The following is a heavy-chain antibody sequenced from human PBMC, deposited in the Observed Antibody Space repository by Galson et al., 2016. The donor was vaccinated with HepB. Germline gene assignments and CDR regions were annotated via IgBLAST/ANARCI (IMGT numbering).Heavy chain of an antibody. V-gene: IGHV3-23*01. J-gene: IGHJ4*02. CDR1: GFSFNSYA. Sequence: SLRLSCAASGFSFNSYAMSWVRQAPGKGLEWVSVINYTGVSRYSVDSVRGRFTISRDNSKDTLYLQMDSLRVEDTAVYFCAKGLESGGSCNDYWGQGTLVTVSS. CDR2: INYTGVSR. CDR3: AKGLESGGSCNDY. D-gene: IGHD2-15*01.